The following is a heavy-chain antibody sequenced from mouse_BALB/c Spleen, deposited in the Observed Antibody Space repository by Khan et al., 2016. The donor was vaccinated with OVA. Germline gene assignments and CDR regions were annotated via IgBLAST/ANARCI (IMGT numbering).Heavy chain of an antibody. D-gene: IGHD2-14*01. CDR3: ARSLYYSYGYALDC. V-gene: IGHV3-2*02. CDR1: GYSITSDYA. CDR2: ISSTGST. Sequence: EVKLQESGPGLVKPSQSLSLTCTVTGYSITSDYAWNWIRQFPENKLEWMGYISSTGSTSYNPSLKSRISITRDTSKNQFFLQLKSVTTEDTATYYCARSLYYSYGYALDCWGRGTSVTVSS. J-gene: IGHJ4*01.